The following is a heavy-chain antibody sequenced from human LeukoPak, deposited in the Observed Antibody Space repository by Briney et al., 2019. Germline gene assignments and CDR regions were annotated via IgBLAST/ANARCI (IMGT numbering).Heavy chain of an antibody. Sequence: SETLSLTCIVSGGSISSYYWSWIRQPPGRGLEWIGYIDDSGSTSYNPSLKSRVTISVDTSKNQFSLKLSSVTAADTAVYYCARARSSGWIFDYWGQGTLVTVSS. J-gene: IGHJ4*02. D-gene: IGHD6-19*01. V-gene: IGHV4-59*01. CDR2: IDDSGST. CDR1: GGSISSYY. CDR3: ARARSSGWIFDY.